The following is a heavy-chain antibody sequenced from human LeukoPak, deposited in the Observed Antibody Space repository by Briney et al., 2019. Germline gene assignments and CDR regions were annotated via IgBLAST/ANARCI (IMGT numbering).Heavy chain of an antibody. J-gene: IGHJ4*02. D-gene: IGHD5-12*01. CDR3: ARGPNSGYGRFDY. CDR2: FYYSGST. V-gene: IGHV4-59*01. CDR1: GGSISGYY. Sequence: SETLSLTCSVSGGSISGYYWSWLRQPPGRGLEWIGYFYYSGSTTYNPSLKGRVTISVDTSENHFSLKLSSVTAADTVVYYCARGPNSGYGRFDYWGQGTLVTVSS.